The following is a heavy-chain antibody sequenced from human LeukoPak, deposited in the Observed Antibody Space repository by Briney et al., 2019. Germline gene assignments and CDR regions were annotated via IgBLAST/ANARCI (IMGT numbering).Heavy chain of an antibody. J-gene: IGHJ4*02. V-gene: IGHV6-1*01. CDR1: GDSVSSINGA. CDR3: ARDVATTGWCTFDY. CDR2: TYYRSKWYS. D-gene: IGHD6-19*01. Sequence: PSQTLSLTCAISGDSVSSINGAWNWVRQSPSRGLEWLGRTYYRSKWYSDYAVPMQGRMSINPDTSKSQFTLHLFSVTPDDTAVYYCARDVATTGWCTFDYWGQGTRVTVSS.